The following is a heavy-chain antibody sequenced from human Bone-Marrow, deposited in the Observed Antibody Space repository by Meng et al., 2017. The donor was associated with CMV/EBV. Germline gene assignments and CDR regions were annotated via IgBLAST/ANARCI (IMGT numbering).Heavy chain of an antibody. CDR3: ARDDSSFWSGYYTYYYYGMDV. CDR1: GFTFTGSA. D-gene: IGHD3-3*01. Sequence: SVKVSCKGSGFTFTGSAVQWVRQARGQGLEWIGWIVVGSGNTNYAQKFQERVTMTRDKSTSTAYMELSGLRSEDTAVYYCARDDSSFWSGYYTYYYYGMDVWGQGTTVTVSS. CDR2: IVVGSGNT. J-gene: IGHJ6*02. V-gene: IGHV1-58*01.